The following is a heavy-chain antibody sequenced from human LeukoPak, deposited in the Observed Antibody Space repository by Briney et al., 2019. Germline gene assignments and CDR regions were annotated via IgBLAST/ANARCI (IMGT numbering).Heavy chain of an antibody. Sequence: GGSLRLSCAASGFTFSSYGMSWVRQAPGKGLEWVSAISGSGDNTYYTDSVKGRFTISRDNSKNTLYLQMNSLRAEDTALYYCAKYSPYDVLTGSTYFFDYWGQGTLVTVSS. J-gene: IGHJ4*02. D-gene: IGHD3-9*01. CDR2: ISGSGDNT. CDR3: AKYSPYDVLTGSTYFFDY. CDR1: GFTFSSYG. V-gene: IGHV3-23*01.